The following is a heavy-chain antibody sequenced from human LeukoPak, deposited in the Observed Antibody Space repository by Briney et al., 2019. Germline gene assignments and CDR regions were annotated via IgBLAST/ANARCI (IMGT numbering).Heavy chain of an antibody. Sequence: SETLSLTCTVSGGSISSYYWSWIRQPPGKGLEWIGYIYYSGSTNYNPSLKSRVTISVDTSKNQFSLKLSSATAADTAVYYCARGHKGGGITNDYWGQGTLVTVSS. CDR3: ARGHKGGGITNDY. V-gene: IGHV4-59*01. CDR1: GGSISSYY. D-gene: IGHD4-23*01. J-gene: IGHJ4*02. CDR2: IYYSGST.